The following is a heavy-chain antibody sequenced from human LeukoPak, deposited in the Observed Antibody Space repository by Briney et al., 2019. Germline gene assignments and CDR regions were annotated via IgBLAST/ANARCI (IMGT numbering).Heavy chain of an antibody. CDR2: ISSSGSGGNT. J-gene: IGHJ4*02. CDR1: GVTLSSYA. CDR3: AKPIYGDYSFDY. Sequence: GGSLRLSCAASGVTLSSYAMSWARQAPGKGLEWVSGISSSGSGGNTYYADSVKGRFTISRDNSKNTLYLQMNSLRAEDTAVYYCAKPIYGDYSFDYWGQGTLVTVSS. D-gene: IGHD4-17*01. V-gene: IGHV3-23*01.